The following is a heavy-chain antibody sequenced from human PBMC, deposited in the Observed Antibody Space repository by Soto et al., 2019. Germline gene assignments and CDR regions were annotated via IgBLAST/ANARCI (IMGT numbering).Heavy chain of an antibody. J-gene: IGHJ3*02. V-gene: IGHV3-53*04. CDR2: IYSGGST. CDR3: ARTPLRLRYFDWLFAFDI. D-gene: IGHD3-9*01. CDR1: GFTVSSNY. Sequence: GGSLRLSCAASGFTVSSNYMSWVRQAPGKGLEWVSVIYSGGSTYYADSVKGRFTISRHNSKNTLYLQMNSLRAEDTAVYYCARTPLRLRYFDWLFAFDIWGQGTMVTVSS.